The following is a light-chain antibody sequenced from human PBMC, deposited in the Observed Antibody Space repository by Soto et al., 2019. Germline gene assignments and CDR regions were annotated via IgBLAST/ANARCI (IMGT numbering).Light chain of an antibody. CDR2: VVS. CDR3: CSYAGSYTQV. CDR1: SSDVGGYNY. J-gene: IGLJ1*01. V-gene: IGLV2-11*01. Sequence: QSVLTQPRSVSGSPGQSVTISCTGTSSDVGGYNYVSWYQQHPDKAPKLMILVVSKRPSGVPDRFSGSKSGNTASLTISGLQTEDEADYYCCSYAGSYTQVFGTGTKLTVL.